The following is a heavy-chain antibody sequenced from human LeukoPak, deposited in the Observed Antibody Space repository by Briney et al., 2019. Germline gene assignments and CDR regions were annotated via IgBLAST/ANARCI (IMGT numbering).Heavy chain of an antibody. Sequence: SETLSLTCRASGFSISSGHYWGWIRQPADTGLEWIASISHSGNTSYKSSLKSRVTISLDTSKNHFSLKLNSVTAADTAVYYCARRQFGYKWFSPVEYWGQGSLVTVSP. J-gene: IGHJ4*02. CDR3: ARRQFGYKWFSPVEY. CDR1: GFSISSGHY. V-gene: IGHV4-38-2*01. CDR2: ISHSGNT. D-gene: IGHD3-22*01.